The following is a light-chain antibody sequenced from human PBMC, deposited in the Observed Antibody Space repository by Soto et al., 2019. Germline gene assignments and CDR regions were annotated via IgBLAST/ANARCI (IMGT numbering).Light chain of an antibody. Sequence: EIVLTQSPGTLSLSPGERATLSCRASHSVSRTYLAWYQQKPGQAPRLLIYDASNRATGIPARFSGSGSGTDLTLTISSLEPEDFAVYYCQQRSNWPPITFGQGTRLEIK. CDR2: DAS. CDR3: QQRSNWPPIT. V-gene: IGKV3-11*01. CDR1: HSVSRTY. J-gene: IGKJ5*01.